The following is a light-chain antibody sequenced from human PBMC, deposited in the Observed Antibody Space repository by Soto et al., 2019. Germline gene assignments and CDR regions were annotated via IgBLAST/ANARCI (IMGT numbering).Light chain of an antibody. Sequence: QSVLTQPASVSGSPGQSITISCTGTNSDVGNYNHVSWYQQHPGKAPKVMIYEVNKRPSGVSNRFSGSKSGNTASLTISGLQAEDEADYYCSSYTSSSTLGYVFGTGTKVTVL. CDR2: EVN. V-gene: IGLV2-14*02. J-gene: IGLJ1*01. CDR3: SSYTSSSTLGYV. CDR1: NSDVGNYNH.